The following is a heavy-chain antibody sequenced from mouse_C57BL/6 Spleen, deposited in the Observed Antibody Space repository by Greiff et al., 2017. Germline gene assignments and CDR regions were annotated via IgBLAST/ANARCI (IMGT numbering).Heavy chain of an antibody. J-gene: IGHJ1*03. D-gene: IGHD1-1*01. CDR3: ARVIITTVVAPRYFDV. CDR1: GFTFSSYA. CDR2: ISDGGSYT. V-gene: IGHV5-4*03. Sequence: EVKVEESGGGLVKPGGSLKLSCAASGFTFSSYAMSWVRQTPEKRLEWVATISDGGSYTYYPDNVKGRFTISRDNAKNNLYLQMSHLKSEDTAMYYCARVIITTVVAPRYFDVWGTGTTVTVSA.